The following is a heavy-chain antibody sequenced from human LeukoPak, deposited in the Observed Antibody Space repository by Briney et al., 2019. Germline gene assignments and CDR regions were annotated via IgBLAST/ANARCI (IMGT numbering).Heavy chain of an antibody. CDR3: AIFQGTYGDNDNDF. J-gene: IGHJ4*02. D-gene: IGHD4-17*01. V-gene: IGHV1-69*13. Sequence: SVKVSCKASGGTFRSFAINWVRQAPGKGLEWMGGIIPMVNTPKYAQRFQGRVSITADESTSTGYMEVSSLRSEDTAVYYCAIFQGTYGDNDNDFWGQGTLVTVSS. CDR2: IIPMVNTP. CDR1: GGTFRSFA.